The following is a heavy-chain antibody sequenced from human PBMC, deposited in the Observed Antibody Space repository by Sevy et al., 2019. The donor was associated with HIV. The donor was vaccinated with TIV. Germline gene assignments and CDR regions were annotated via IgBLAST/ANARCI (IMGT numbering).Heavy chain of an antibody. CDR3: TRAGITRIVVVPFDY. CDR1: GFTFGDYA. D-gene: IGHD3-22*01. Sequence: GGSLRLSCTASGFTFGDYAMSWFRQAPGKGLEWVGFIRSKAYGGTTEYAASVKGRFTISRDDSKSIAYLQMNSLKTEDTALYYCTRAGITRIVVVPFDYWGQGTLVTVSS. CDR2: IRSKAYGGTT. J-gene: IGHJ4*02. V-gene: IGHV3-49*03.